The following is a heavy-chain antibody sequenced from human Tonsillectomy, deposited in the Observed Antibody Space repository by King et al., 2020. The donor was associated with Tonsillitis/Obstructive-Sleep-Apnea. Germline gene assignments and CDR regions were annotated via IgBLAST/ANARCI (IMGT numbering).Heavy chain of an antibody. CDR1: GFTFSSYG. V-gene: IGHV3-33*01. Sequence: VQLVESGGGVVQPGRSLRLSCAASGFTFSSYGMHWVRQAPGKGLEWVAVIWYDGNNKYCADSVKGRFTISRDNSKNTLYLQMNSLRAEDTAVYYCARDPAGLHTSYYYYMDVWGKGTTVTVSS. D-gene: IGHD2/OR15-2a*01. CDR3: ARDPAGLHTSYYYYMDV. J-gene: IGHJ6*03. CDR2: IWYDGNNK.